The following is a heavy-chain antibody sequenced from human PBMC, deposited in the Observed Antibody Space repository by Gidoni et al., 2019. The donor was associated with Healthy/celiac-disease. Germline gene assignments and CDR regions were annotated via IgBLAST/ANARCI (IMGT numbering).Heavy chain of an antibody. J-gene: IGHJ4*02. Sequence: FSGSAMHWVRQASGKGLEWVGRIRSKANSYATAYAASVKGRFTISRDDSKNTAYLQMNSLKTEDTAVYYCTGTITMVRGFSSIWGQGTLVTVSS. CDR1: FSGSA. V-gene: IGHV3-73*01. CDR2: IRSKANSYAT. D-gene: IGHD3-10*01. CDR3: TGTITMVRGFSSI.